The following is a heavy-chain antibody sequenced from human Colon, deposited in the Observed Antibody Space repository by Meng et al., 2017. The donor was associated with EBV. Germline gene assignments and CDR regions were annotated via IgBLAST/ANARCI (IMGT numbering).Heavy chain of an antibody. D-gene: IGHD2-21*02. V-gene: IGHV4-30-2*06. J-gene: IGHJ5*02. Sequence: QESRSGLVQPSQSLSLPCAVSGDSISSGDYSWSWIRQSPGQGLEWIGYIYHGGTTYNTSLKSRVTISVDNSKNQFSLRLTSVTAADTAVYYCARGPYCGGDCYWFDPWGQGTLVTVSS. CDR3: ARGPYCGGDCYWFDP. CDR2: IYHGGTT. CDR1: GDSISSGDYS.